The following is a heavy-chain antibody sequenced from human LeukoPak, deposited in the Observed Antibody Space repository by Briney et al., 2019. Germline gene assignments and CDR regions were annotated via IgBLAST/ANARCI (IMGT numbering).Heavy chain of an antibody. CDR3: ARGYTAWSDP. J-gene: IGHJ5*02. CDR1: GGSISSYY. CDR2: INHSGST. D-gene: IGHD4-11*01. Sequence: PSETLSLTCTVSGGSISSYYWNWIRQPPGKGLEWIGEINHSGSTNYNPSLKSRVTISVDTSKNQFSLKLSSVTAADTAVYYCARGYTAWSDPWGQGTLVTVSS. V-gene: IGHV4-34*01.